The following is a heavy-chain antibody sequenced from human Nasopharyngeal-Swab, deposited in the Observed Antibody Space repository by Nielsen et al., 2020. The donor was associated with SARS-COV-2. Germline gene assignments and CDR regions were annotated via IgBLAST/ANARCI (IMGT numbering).Heavy chain of an antibody. Sequence: WIRQPPGKGLEWVSGINWNGGSTGYADSVKGRFTISRDNAKNSLYLQMSSLRAEDMAFYYCVKDRGVTGGYQNWFDSWGQGTLVTVSS. CDR3: VKDRGVTGGYQNWFDS. D-gene: IGHD3-10*01. CDR2: INWNGGST. J-gene: IGHJ5*01. V-gene: IGHV3-20*03.